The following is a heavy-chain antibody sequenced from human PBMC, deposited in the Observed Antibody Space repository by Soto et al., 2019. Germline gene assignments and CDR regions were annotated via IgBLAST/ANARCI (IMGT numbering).Heavy chain of an antibody. V-gene: IGHV4-59*01. CDR2: IYYSGST. Sequence: SSETLSLTCTVSGGSISSYYWSWIRQPPGKGLEWIGYIYYSGSTNYNPSLKSRVTISVDTSKNQFSLKLSSVTAADTAVYYCARQIAAGAFDYWGQGTLVTVSS. CDR3: ARQIAAGAFDY. CDR1: GGSISSYY. J-gene: IGHJ4*02. D-gene: IGHD6-13*01.